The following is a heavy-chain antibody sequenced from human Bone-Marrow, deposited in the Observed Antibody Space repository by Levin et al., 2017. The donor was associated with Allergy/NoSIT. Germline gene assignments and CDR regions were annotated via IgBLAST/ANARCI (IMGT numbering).Heavy chain of an antibody. CDR3: ARDQFRRATIGARWFDP. CDR1: FFPFLPSF. J-gene: IGHJ5*02. Sequence: GGSLSLSFFFSFFPFLPSFLSWVRQAPGKGLEWVANIKEDGSEKYYVDSVKGRFTLSLSHAKNSLFVQMNSLRVEDTAVYYCARDQFRRATIGARWFDPWGQGTLVTVSS. CDR2: IKEDGSEK. V-gene: IGHV3-7*01. D-gene: IGHD5-24*01.